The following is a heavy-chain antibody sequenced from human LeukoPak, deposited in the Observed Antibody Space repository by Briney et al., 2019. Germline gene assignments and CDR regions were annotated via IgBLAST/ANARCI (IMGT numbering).Heavy chain of an antibody. CDR1: GFTFTSYW. CDR2: IYSDGSGT. V-gene: IGHV3-74*01. J-gene: IGHJ4*02. D-gene: IGHD5-24*01. CDR3: ASDRGYSFDY. Sequence: GGSLRLSCAASGFTFTSYWMHWVRQAPGKGLVWVSRIYSDGSGTTYADSVKGRFTISRDNAKNTLYLQTNSLRAEDTAVYYCASDRGYSFDYWGQGTLVTVSS.